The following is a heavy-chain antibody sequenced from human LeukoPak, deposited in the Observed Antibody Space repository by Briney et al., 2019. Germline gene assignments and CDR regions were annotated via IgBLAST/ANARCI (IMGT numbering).Heavy chain of an antibody. V-gene: IGHV3-48*03. J-gene: IGHJ4*02. CDR1: GFTFSSYE. CDR2: ISSSGSTI. Sequence: PGGSLRLSCAASGFTFSSYEMNWVRQAPGKGLEWVSYISSSGSTIYYADSVKGRFTISRDNAKNSLYLQMNSLRAEDTAAYYCARDPSPVSGSYYCDYWGQGTLVTVSS. D-gene: IGHD1-26*01. CDR3: ARDPSPVSGSYYCDY.